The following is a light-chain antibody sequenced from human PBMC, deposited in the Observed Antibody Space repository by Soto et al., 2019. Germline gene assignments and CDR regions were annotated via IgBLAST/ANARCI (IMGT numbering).Light chain of an antibody. CDR2: DAS. J-gene: IGKJ1*01. CDR1: QSVSSSY. V-gene: IGKV3D-20*02. Sequence: EIVLTQSPGTLSLSPGERATLSCRASQSVSSSYLAWYQQKPGQAPRLLIYDASNRATGIPVRFSGSGSGADYTLTISSLEPEDFAVYYCQQRSNLPWTFGQGTKVDIK. CDR3: QQRSNLPWT.